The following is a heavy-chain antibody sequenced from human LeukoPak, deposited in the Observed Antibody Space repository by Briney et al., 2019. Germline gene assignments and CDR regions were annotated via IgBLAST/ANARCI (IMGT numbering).Heavy chain of an antibody. J-gene: IGHJ4*02. CDR3: ARYMGMSGSYSSSFDY. CDR1: GYSFTSYW. CDR2: IYPGDSDT. D-gene: IGHD1-26*01. Sequence: GESLKISCKGSGYSFTSYWIGWVRQMPGKGLEWMGIIYPGDSDTRYSPSFQGQVTISADRSISTAYLQWSSLKASDTAMYYCARYMGMSGSYSSSFDYWGQGTLVTVSS. V-gene: IGHV5-51*01.